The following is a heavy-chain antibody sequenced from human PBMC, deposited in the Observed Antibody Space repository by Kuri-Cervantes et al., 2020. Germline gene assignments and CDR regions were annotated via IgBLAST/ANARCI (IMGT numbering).Heavy chain of an antibody. J-gene: IGHJ6*03. Sequence: SVKVSCKASGCTFTYRYLHWVRQAPGQALEWMTWIIPFNGHTNYAQKFQDRVTITRDRSTNTAYMELSSLRSEDTAVYYCARGTRVPAAKYYYYYYYMDVWGKGTTVTVSS. CDR3: ARGTRVPAAKYYYYYYYMDV. CDR2: IIPFNGHT. D-gene: IGHD2-2*01. V-gene: IGHV1-45*02. CDR1: GCTFTYRY.